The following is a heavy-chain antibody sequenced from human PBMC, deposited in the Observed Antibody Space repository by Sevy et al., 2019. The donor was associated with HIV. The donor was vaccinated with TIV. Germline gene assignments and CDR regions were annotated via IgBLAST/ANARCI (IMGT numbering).Heavy chain of an antibody. J-gene: IGHJ4*02. CDR2: IHNSGDT. Sequence: SETLSLTCTVSYGSVRNGNQYWTWIRQPPGKGLEWIGYIHNSGDTNYNPSLKSRLTISRDTSKNRFSLNLKSVTAADTAVYYCLVEVTDAEYYFVYWGQGTQVTVSS. V-gene: IGHV4-61*01. CDR1: YGSVRNGNQY. CDR3: LVEVTDAEYYFVY. D-gene: IGHD2-21*02.